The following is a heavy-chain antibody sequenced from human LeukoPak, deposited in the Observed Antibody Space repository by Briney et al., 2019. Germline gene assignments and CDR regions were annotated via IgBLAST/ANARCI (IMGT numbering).Heavy chain of an antibody. Sequence: SETLSLTCAMYGGSFSGYYWSWIRQPPGKGLEWIGYIYYGGNTDHNPSLKSRVSISVDTSKNQVSLRLTSVTAADTAVYYCARGTISMDVWGRGTTVTISS. D-gene: IGHD3-9*01. CDR1: GGSFSGYY. J-gene: IGHJ6*03. CDR2: IYYGGNT. V-gene: IGHV4-34*11. CDR3: ARGTISMDV.